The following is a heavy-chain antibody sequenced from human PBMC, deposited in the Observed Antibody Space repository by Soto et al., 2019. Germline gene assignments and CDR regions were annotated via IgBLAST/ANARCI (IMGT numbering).Heavy chain of an antibody. Sequence: GGSLRLSCAASGFTFSSYAMSWVRQAPGKGLEWVSAISGSGGSTYYADSVKGRFTISRDNSKNTLYLQMNSLRAEDTAVYYCPKGGIHYYDSSGFDYWGQGTLVTVSS. CDR1: GFTFSSYA. V-gene: IGHV3-23*01. J-gene: IGHJ4*02. CDR2: ISGSGGST. CDR3: PKGGIHYYDSSGFDY. D-gene: IGHD3-22*01.